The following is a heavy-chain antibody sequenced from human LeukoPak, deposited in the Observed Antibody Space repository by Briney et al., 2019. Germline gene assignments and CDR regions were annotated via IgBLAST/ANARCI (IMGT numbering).Heavy chain of an antibody. D-gene: IGHD2-15*01. J-gene: IGHJ3*02. CDR2: IDPKNDAT. Sequence: GASVTVSCKASGYTFIGYYVHWVRQAPGQGLGWMGCIDPKNDATNYAQKFQGTVTVTKDTSITTAYMELSSLTSDDTSVYYCARGFGGTADGFDIWGQGTMVIVS. CDR3: ARGFGGTADGFDI. V-gene: IGHV1-2*02. CDR1: GYTFIGYY.